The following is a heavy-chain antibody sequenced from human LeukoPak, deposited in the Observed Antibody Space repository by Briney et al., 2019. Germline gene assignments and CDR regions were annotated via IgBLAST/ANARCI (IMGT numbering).Heavy chain of an antibody. D-gene: IGHD3-10*01. CDR3: ATLLLWFGELLGDY. Sequence: PSETLSLTCTVSGGSISSGGYYWSWIRQPPGKDLEWIGYIYHSGSTYYNPSLKSRVTISVDRSKNQFSLKLSSVTAADTAVYYCATLLLWFGELLGDYWGQGTLVTVSS. J-gene: IGHJ4*02. CDR1: GGSISSGGYY. CDR2: IYHSGST. V-gene: IGHV4-30-2*01.